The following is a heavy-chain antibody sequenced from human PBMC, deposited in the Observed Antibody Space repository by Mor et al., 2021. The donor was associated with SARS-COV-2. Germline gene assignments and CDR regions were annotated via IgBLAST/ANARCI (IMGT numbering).Heavy chain of an antibody. J-gene: IGHJ4*02. Sequence: YADSVKGRFTISRDNAKNSLYLQMNGLRAEDTAMYYCARDPGDCSSTSCYADYWGQGTLVPVSS. CDR3: ARDPGDCSSTSCYADY. V-gene: IGHV3-21*01. D-gene: IGHD2-2*01.